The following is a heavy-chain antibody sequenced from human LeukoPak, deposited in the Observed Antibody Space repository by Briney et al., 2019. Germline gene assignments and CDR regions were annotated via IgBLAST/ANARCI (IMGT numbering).Heavy chain of an antibody. CDR3: ASRDGYNWVV. CDR2: VRGRDDST. Sequence: GGSLRLSCVASGFTVSSYAMSWVRLAPGKGLEWVTGVRGRDDSTFYADSVRGGFTISRDNSRNTLYLQMNSLRAEDTAVYYCASRDGYNWVVWGQGTLVTVSS. J-gene: IGHJ4*02. V-gene: IGHV3-23*01. D-gene: IGHD5-24*01. CDR1: GFTVSSYA.